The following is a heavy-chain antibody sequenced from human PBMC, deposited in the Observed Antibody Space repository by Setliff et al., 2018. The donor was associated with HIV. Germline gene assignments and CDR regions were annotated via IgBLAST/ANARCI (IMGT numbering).Heavy chain of an antibody. CDR2: IYYSESI. J-gene: IGHJ4*02. Sequence: SETLSLTCTVSGASMGRHYWSWIRQPPGKGLEWIGNIYYSESITYNPSLKSRVTISVDTSKNQFSLRLSSVTAADTAVYYCARGHTWNYYGGDYFDYWGQGSLVTVS. CDR1: GASMGRHY. D-gene: IGHD1-7*01. CDR3: ARGHTWNYYGGDYFDY. V-gene: IGHV4-59*11.